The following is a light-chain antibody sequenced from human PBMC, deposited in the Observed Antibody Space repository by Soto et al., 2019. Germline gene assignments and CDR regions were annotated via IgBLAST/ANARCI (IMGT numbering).Light chain of an antibody. CDR3: QQYNSWPPEGT. Sequence: ETVMTQSPATLSVSPGERATLSCRASQSVTTNLAWYQLKPGQGPRLLISGASTRATGVPARFSGSGSGTEFTLTISSLQSEDFAVYYCQQYNSWPPEGTCGQGTKVEIK. CDR2: GAS. V-gene: IGKV3-15*01. CDR1: QSVTTN. J-gene: IGKJ1*01.